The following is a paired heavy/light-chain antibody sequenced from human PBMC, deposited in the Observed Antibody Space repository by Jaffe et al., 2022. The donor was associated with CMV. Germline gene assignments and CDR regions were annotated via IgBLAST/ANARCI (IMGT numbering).Heavy chain of an antibody. CDR1: GGSISSYY. CDR3: ARRTCGGVCYLDY. D-gene: IGHD2-21*02. Sequence: QVQLQESGPELVKPSETLSLTCTVSGGSISSYYWSWIRQPPGKGLDWIGYISYSGSTNYNPSLKSRVTMSVDTSKNQFSLKLNSVTAADTAVYYCARRTCGGVCYLDYWGQGTLVTVSS. CDR2: ISYSGST. J-gene: IGHJ4*02. V-gene: IGHV4-59*08.
Light chain of an antibody. J-gene: IGLJ2*01. V-gene: IGLV6-57*04. Sequence: NFMLTQPHSVSESPGKTVTISCTRSSGSIASNYVQWYQQRPGSAPTTVIYEDNQRPSGVPDRFSGSIDSSSNSASLTISGLKTEDEADYYCQSYDSSNQDVFGGGTKLTVL. CDR3: QSYDSSNQDV. CDR2: EDN. CDR1: SGSIASNY.